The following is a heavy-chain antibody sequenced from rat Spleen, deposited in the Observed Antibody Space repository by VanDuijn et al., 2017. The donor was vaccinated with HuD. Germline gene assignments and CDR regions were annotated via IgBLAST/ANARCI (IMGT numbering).Heavy chain of an antibody. CDR1: GFTFSNYY. CDR2: ISTAGGNT. Sequence: EVQLVESGGGLVQPGRSLKLSCAASGFTFSNYYMAWVRQAPTKGLEWVAYISTAGGNTYYRDSVKGRFTISRDNAKTTLYMQMDSLRSEDTATYYCATGGTYNSGYEIWFAYWGQGTLVTVPS. CDR3: ATGGTYNSGYEIWFAY. V-gene: IGHV5-25*01. D-gene: IGHD4-3*01. J-gene: IGHJ3*01.